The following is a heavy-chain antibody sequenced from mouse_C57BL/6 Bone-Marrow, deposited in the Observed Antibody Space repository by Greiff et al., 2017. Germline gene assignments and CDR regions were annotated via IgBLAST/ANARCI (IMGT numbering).Heavy chain of an antibody. D-gene: IGHD3-2*02. CDR2: LDPANGNT. CDR1: GFNIKNTY. Sequence: EVPGVESVAELVRPGASVKLSCTASGFNIKNTYMHWVKQRPEQGLEWIGRLDPANGNTKYAPKFQGKATITADTSSNTAYLQLSSLTSEDTAIYYCARPAQDQAWFAYWGQGTLVTVSA. CDR3: ARPAQDQAWFAY. V-gene: IGHV14-3*01. J-gene: IGHJ3*01.